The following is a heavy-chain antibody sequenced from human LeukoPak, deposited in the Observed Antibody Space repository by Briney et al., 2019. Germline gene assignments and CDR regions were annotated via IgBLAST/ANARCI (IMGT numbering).Heavy chain of an antibody. J-gene: IGHJ4*02. CDR1: GGTFSSYT. CDR2: IIPILGIA. V-gene: IGHV1-69*02. D-gene: IGHD4-17*01. CDR3: ARSSTVTTHGGFDY. Sequence: ASVTVSCKASGGTFSSYTISWVRQAPGQGLEWMGRIIPILGIANYAQKFQGRVTITADKSTSTAYMELSSLRSEDTAVYYCARSSTVTTHGGFDYWGQGTLVTVSS.